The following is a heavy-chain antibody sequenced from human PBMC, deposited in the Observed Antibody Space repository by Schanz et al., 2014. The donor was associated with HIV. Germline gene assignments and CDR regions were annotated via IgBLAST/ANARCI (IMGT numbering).Heavy chain of an antibody. CDR1: GYTFSSYG. J-gene: IGHJ4*02. CDR3: ARGDILTGLYPYYFDS. CDR2: INPYDGST. Sequence: QVQLLQSGTEVKKPGASVKVSCKASGYTFSSYGISWVRQAPGQGLEWMGLINPYDGSTSNAQKFQGRVTMTRDTSTSTVYMQLSSLTSDDTAVYYCARGDILTGLYPYYFDSGGQGTLVTVSS. D-gene: IGHD3-9*01. V-gene: IGHV1-46*01.